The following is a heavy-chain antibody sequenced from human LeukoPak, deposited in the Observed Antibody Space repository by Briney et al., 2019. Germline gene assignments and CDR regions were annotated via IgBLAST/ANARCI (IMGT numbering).Heavy chain of an antibody. J-gene: IGHJ4*02. V-gene: IGHV1-2*02. CDR2: INPNSGGT. CDR1: GYTFTGYY. CDR3: ARLLEWSQARDY. D-gene: IGHD3-3*01. Sequence: ASVKVSCKASGYTFTGYYMHWVRQAPGQGLERMGWINPNSGGTNYAQKFQGRVTMTRDTSISTAYMELSRLRSDDTAVYYCARLLEWSQARDYWGQGTLVTASS.